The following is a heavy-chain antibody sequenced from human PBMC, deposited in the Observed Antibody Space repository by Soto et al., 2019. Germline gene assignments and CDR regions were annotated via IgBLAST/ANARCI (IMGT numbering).Heavy chain of an antibody. J-gene: IGHJ4*02. D-gene: IGHD4-17*01. CDR2: ISGSGGST. CDR1: GFTFGSYA. Sequence: EVQLLESGGGLVQPGGSLRLSCAASGFTFGSYAMSWVRQAPGKGLEWVSAISGSGGSTYYADSVKGRFTISRDNSKNTLYLQMNSLRAEDTAVYYCAKDPPEGQTTVTLVGYFDYWGQGTLVTVSS. V-gene: IGHV3-23*01. CDR3: AKDPPEGQTTVTLVGYFDY.